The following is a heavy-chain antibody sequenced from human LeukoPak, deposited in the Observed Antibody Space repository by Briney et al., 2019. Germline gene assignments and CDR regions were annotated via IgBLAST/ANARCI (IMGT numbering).Heavy chain of an antibody. CDR2: IYQYGST. Sequence: KPSETLSLTCAVSGYSISSGYYWGWIRQPPGKGLEWIGTIYQYGSTYYNPSLKSRVTISVDTSKNQFSLKLSSVTAADTAVYYCAREDGYNSFDYWGQGTLVTVSS. V-gene: IGHV4-38-2*02. J-gene: IGHJ4*02. CDR3: AREDGYNSFDY. D-gene: IGHD5-24*01. CDR1: GYSISSGYY.